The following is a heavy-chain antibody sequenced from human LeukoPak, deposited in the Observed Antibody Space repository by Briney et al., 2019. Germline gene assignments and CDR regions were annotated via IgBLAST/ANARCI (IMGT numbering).Heavy chain of an antibody. D-gene: IGHD3-22*01. J-gene: IGHJ4*02. CDR2: IRYDGSNE. Sequence: GGSLRLSCAASGFTFSSYGMHWVRQAPGKGLEWVAFIRYDGSNEYYADSVKGRFTISRDNSKNTLYLQMNSLRAEDTAVYYCAKGGVNSSGYQRLAYFDYWGQGTLVTVSS. CDR3: AKGGVNSSGYQRLAYFDY. V-gene: IGHV3-30*02. CDR1: GFTFSSYG.